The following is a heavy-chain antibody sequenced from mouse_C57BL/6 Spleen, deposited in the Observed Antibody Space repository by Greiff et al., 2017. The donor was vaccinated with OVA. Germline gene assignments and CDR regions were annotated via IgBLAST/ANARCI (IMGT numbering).Heavy chain of an antibody. CDR3: AREEVTGPFGY. CDR2: IYPSDSET. Sequence: VQLQQPGAELVRPGSSVKLSCKASGYTFTSYWMDWVKQGPGQGLEWIGNIYPSDSETHYNQKFKDKATLTVDKSSSTAYMQLSSLTSDDSAVYYCAREEVTGPFGYWGQGTLVTVSA. CDR1: GYTFTSYW. D-gene: IGHD2-1*01. V-gene: IGHV1-61*01. J-gene: IGHJ3*01.